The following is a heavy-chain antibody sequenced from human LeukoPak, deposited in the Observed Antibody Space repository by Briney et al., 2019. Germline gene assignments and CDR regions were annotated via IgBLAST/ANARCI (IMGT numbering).Heavy chain of an antibody. CDR1: GGTFSSYA. D-gene: IGHD3-22*01. Sequence: ASVKVSCKASGGTFSSYAISWVRQAPGQGLEWMGGIIPIFGTTNYAQKFQGRVTITTDESTSTAYMELSSLRSEDTAVYYCARGAFIVGDYDSSGYYHPFDYWGQGTLVTVSS. J-gene: IGHJ4*02. V-gene: IGHV1-69*05. CDR3: ARGAFIVGDYDSSGYYHPFDY. CDR2: IIPIFGTT.